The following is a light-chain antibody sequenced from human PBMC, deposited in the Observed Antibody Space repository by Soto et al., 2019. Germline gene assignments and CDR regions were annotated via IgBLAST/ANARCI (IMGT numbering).Light chain of an antibody. CDR2: ATS. J-gene: IGKJ2*03. CDR3: QQYGDYNSPRYS. CDR1: QSVSSDY. V-gene: IGKV3-20*01. Sequence: ESVFTLSPGTLPLSPGDRVTLSCRASQSVSSDYLAWYQQKPGQAPRLVIYATSRRATGIPDRFSGSGSGTDFTLTISRLEPEDFAMYYCQQYGDYNSPRYSFGQGTRLEI.